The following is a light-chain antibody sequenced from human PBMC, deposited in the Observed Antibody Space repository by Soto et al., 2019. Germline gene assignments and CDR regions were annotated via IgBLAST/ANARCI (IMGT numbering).Light chain of an antibody. CDR2: DVS. Sequence: QSALTQPASVSGSPGQSITISCTGTSSDVGGYNYVSWYQQHPGKAPKIMIYDVSNRPSGVSNRFSGSKSGNTASLTISGLQAEDEADYYFSSYTSSSTVVFVGGTKRTVL. V-gene: IGLV2-14*01. CDR3: SSYTSSSTVV. CDR1: SSDVGGYNY. J-gene: IGLJ2*01.